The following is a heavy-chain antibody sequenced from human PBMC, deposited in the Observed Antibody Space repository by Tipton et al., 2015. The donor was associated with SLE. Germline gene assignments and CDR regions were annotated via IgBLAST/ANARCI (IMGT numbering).Heavy chain of an antibody. CDR2: ISYDGSNK. CDR3: AKGGSSGWFHFDY. CDR1: GFTFFTYA. D-gene: IGHD6-19*01. V-gene: IGHV3-30*04. Sequence: SLRLSCAASGFTFFTYAMHWVRQAPGKGLEWVAVISYDGSNKYYADSVKGRFTISRDNSKNTLYLQMNSLRPEDTGVYYCAKGGSSGWFHFDYWGQGTLVTVSS. J-gene: IGHJ4*02.